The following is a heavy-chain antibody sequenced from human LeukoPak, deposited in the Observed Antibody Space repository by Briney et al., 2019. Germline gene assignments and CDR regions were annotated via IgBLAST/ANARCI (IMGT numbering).Heavy chain of an antibody. J-gene: IGHJ3*02. Sequence: SETLSLTCTVSGGSISSYYWTWIRQPPGKGLEWIGYIYNSGSTNYNPSLKSRVTISVDTSKNQFSLKLSSVTAADTAVYYCARVKTYYYDSSGVRVSRSSAWAFDIWGQGTMVTVSS. CDR2: IYNSGST. CDR3: ARVKTYYYDSSGVRVSRSSAWAFDI. CDR1: GGSISSYY. D-gene: IGHD3-22*01. V-gene: IGHV4-59*01.